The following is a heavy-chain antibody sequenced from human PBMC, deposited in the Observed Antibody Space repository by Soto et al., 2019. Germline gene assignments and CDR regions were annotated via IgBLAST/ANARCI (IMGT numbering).Heavy chain of an antibody. J-gene: IGHJ4*02. CDR2: INPYTGNT. CDR3: ARDWFGIDY. CDR1: GYTFTSYG. D-gene: IGHD3-16*01. Sequence: QVQLVQSGAEVKKPGASVKVSCKASGYTFTSYGISWVRQAPGQGLEWMGWINPYTGNTNYAQKLQGRVTMTTDTSTNTAYMELRSLRSADTAVYYCARDWFGIDYWGQGTLVTVSS. V-gene: IGHV1-18*01.